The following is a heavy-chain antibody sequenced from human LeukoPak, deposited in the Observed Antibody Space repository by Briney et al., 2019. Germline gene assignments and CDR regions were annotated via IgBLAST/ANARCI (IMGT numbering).Heavy chain of an antibody. V-gene: IGHV1-18*01. D-gene: IGHD6-19*01. CDR1: GYTFTIYG. CDR3: AREVGSGWANWFDP. Sequence: ASVTVSCKASGYTFTIYGISWVRQAPGQGLEWMGWISAYNGNTNYAQKLQGRVTMTTDTSTSTAYMELRSLRSDDTAVYYCAREVGSGWANWFDPWGQGTLVTVSS. J-gene: IGHJ5*02. CDR2: ISAYNGNT.